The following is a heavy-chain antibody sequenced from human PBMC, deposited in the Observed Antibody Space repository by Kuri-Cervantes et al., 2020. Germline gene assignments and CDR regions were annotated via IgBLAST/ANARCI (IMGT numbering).Heavy chain of an antibody. J-gene: IGHJ4*02. CDR3: ARPGSPLAVAGSFDY. CDR2: IYYSGST. D-gene: IGHD6-19*01. CDR1: GGSISSSSYY. V-gene: IGHV4-39*07. Sequence: SETLSLTCTVSGGSISSSSYYWGWIRQPPGKGLEWIGSIYYSGSTYYNPSLKSRVTISVDTSKNQFSLKLSSVTAADTAVYYSARPGSPLAVAGSFDYWGQGTLVTVSS.